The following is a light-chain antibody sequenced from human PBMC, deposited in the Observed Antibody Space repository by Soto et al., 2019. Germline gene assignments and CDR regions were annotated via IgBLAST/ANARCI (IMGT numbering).Light chain of an antibody. V-gene: IGKV1-12*01. CDR3: QQYNTSFRT. CDR1: QDISSW. Sequence: DIQMTQSPSSVSASVGDRVTITCRASQDISSWLAWYQQKPGKAPKIMIYAASSLQGGVPSRFSGSGSGTEFTLTISSLQPEDFATYYCQQYNTSFRTFGQGTKLEIK. CDR2: AAS. J-gene: IGKJ2*01.